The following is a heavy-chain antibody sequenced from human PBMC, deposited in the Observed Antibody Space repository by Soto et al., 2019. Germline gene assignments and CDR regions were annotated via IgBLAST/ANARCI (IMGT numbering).Heavy chain of an antibody. J-gene: IGHJ5*02. CDR1: GGPIATGGYY. D-gene: IGHD2-21*01. Sequence: QVQLQESGPGLVKPSQTLSVTCTVSGGPIATGGYYWSWIRHHPGKGLEWIGYIYHNGNTYYNPSLQRRVSLAIDTSKNQFSLNLTSVTAADTAVYYCATSAHRIAGFDPWGQGTLVTVSS. V-gene: IGHV4-31*03. CDR3: ATSAHRIAGFDP. CDR2: IYHNGNT.